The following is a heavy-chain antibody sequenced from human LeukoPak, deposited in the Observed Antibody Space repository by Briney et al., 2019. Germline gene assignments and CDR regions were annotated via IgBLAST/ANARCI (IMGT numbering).Heavy chain of an antibody. J-gene: IGHJ6*02. CDR1: GGSISSYY. CDR3: ARSGYSSSLRPYYYGMDV. Sequence: PSETLSLTCTVSGGSISSYYWSWIRQPPGKGLEWIGYIYYSGSTNYNPSLKSRVTISVDTSKNQFSLKLSSVTAADTAVYYCARSGYSSSLRPYYYGMDVWGQGTTVTVSS. V-gene: IGHV4-59*12. D-gene: IGHD6-6*01. CDR2: IYYSGST.